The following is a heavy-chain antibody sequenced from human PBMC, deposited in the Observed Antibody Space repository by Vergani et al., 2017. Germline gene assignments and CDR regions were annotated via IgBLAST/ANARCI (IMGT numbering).Heavy chain of an antibody. J-gene: IGHJ6*02. V-gene: IGHV1-18*04. Sequence: QVQLVQSGAEVKKPGASVKVSCKASGYTFTSYGISWVRQAPGQGLEWMGWISAYNGNTNYAQKLQGRVTMTTDTSTSTAYMELRSLRSDDTAVYYCARELCGGDCYSYYYYYYGMDVWGQGTTVTVSS. CDR1: GYTFTSYG. CDR3: ARELCGGDCYSYYYYYYGMDV. D-gene: IGHD2-21*02. CDR2: ISAYNGNT.